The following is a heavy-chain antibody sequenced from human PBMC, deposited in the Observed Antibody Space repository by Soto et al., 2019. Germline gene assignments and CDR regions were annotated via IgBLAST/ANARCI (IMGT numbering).Heavy chain of an antibody. CDR2: IYYSGST. D-gene: IGHD3-16*01. V-gene: IGHV4-61*08. Sequence: SETLSLTCTVSGGSISSGGYYWSWIRQPPGKGLEWIGYIYYSGSTNYNPSLKSRVTIPVDTSKNQFSLKLSSVTAADTAVYYCARGGGWLDPWGKGTLVTVSS. CDR3: ARGGGWLDP. CDR1: GGSISSGGYY. J-gene: IGHJ5*02.